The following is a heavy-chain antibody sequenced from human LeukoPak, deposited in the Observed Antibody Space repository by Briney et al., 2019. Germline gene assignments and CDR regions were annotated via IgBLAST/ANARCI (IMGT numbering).Heavy chain of an antibody. J-gene: IGHJ3*02. CDR1: GFTFSSYG. CDR3: AKDLAHCSSTSCYQADAFDI. D-gene: IGHD2-2*01. CDR2: IRYDGSNK. Sequence: GGSLRLSCAASGFTFSSYGTHWVRQAPGKGLEWVAFIRYDGSNKYYADSVKGRFTISRDNSKNTLYLQMNSLRAEDTAVYYCAKDLAHCSSTSCYQADAFDIWGQGTMVTVSS. V-gene: IGHV3-30*02.